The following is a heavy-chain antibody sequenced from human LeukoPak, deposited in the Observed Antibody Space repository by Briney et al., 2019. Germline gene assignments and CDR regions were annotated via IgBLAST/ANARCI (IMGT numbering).Heavy chain of an antibody. CDR1: GFTFSNYW. D-gene: IGHD3-10*02. Sequence: GGSLRLSCAASGFTFSNYWMHWVRQAPGKGLVWVSRISSDGTSATYADSVQGRFAISRDNAKNTLYLQMNSLRAEDTAVYYCTRAMSTQYIYWFDLWGQGSLVTVSS. V-gene: IGHV3-74*01. CDR3: TRAMSTQYIYWFDL. CDR2: ISSDGTSA. J-gene: IGHJ5*02.